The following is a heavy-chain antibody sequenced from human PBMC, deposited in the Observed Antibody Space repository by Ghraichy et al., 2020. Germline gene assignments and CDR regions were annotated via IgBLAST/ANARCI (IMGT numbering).Heavy chain of an antibody. D-gene: IGHD6-19*01. J-gene: IGHJ6*02. CDR3: ARLHSVYSSGWYSLRHYYYYGMDV. V-gene: IGHV4-34*01. CDR2: INHSGST. CDR1: GGSFSGYY. Sequence: SETLSLTCAVYGGSFSGYYWSWIRQPPGKGLGWIGEINHSGSTNYNPSLKSRVTISVDTSKNQFSLKLSSVTAADTAVYYCARLHSVYSSGWYSLRHYYYYGMDVCGQGTTVTVSS.